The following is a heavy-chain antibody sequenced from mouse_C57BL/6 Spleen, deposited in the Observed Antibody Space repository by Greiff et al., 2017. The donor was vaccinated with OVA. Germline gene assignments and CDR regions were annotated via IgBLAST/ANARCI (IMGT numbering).Heavy chain of an antibody. J-gene: IGHJ2*01. Sequence: QVQLQQPGAELVMPGASVKLSCKASGYTFTSYWMHWVKQRPGQGLEWIGELDPSDSYTNYNQKFKGKSTLTVDKSSSTAYMQLSSLTSEDSAVYYCARGGGMKGDYWGQGTTLTVSS. V-gene: IGHV1-69*01. CDR1: GYTFTSYW. CDR2: LDPSDSYT. D-gene: IGHD2-10*02. CDR3: ARGGGMKGDY.